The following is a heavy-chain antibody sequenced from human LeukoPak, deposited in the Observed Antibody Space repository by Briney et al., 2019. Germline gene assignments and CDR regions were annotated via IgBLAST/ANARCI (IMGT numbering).Heavy chain of an antibody. D-gene: IGHD5-24*01. Sequence: GGSLRLSCAASGFTFSSYAMSWVRQAPGKGLEWVSAISGSGGSTYYADSVKGRFTISRDNSKNTLYLQMNSLRPEDTAVYYCARGGTEIYYYYYGMDVWGRGTTVTVSS. CDR1: GFTFSSYA. CDR3: ARGGTEIYYYYYGMDV. J-gene: IGHJ6*02. V-gene: IGHV3-23*01. CDR2: ISGSGGST.